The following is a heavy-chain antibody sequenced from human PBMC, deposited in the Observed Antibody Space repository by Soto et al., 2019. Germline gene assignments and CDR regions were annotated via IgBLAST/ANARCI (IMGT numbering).Heavy chain of an antibody. Sequence: PGGSLRLSCAASGFTFSSYAMHWVRQAPGKGLEWVAVISYDGSNKYYANSVKGRFTISRDNSKNTLYLQMNSLRAEDTAVYYCARDLRTNFDYLGQGTLVTVSS. J-gene: IGHJ4*02. CDR3: ARDLRTNFDY. D-gene: IGHD4-17*01. CDR1: GFTFSSYA. CDR2: ISYDGSNK. V-gene: IGHV3-30-3*01.